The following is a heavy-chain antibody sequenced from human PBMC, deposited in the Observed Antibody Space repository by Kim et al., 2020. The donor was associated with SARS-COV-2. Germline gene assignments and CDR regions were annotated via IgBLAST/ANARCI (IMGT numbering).Heavy chain of an antibody. CDR2: INAGNGNT. J-gene: IGHJ2*01. CDR3: ARGPTRWYLHWYFDL. V-gene: IGHV1-3*01. CDR1: GYTFTSYA. D-gene: IGHD2-15*01. Sequence: ASVKVSCKASGYTFTSYAMHWVRQAPGQRLEWMGWINAGNGNTKYSQKFQGRVTITRDTSASTAYMELSSLRSEDTAVYYCARGPTRWYLHWYFDLWGRGTLVTVSS.